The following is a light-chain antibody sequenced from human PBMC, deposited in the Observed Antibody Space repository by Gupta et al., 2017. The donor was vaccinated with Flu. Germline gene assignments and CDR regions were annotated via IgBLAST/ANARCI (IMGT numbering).Light chain of an antibody. J-gene: IGLJ2*01. Sequence: QSLLTQPPSSSGTPGQKISISCSGSSSDIGTNFVYWYQQLPGTAPKLLIQRNNQRPSGVPDRFSASKSGTSASLVISGLRSEDGADYYCAAWDESLGGQVVFGGGTKLTVL. CDR1: SSDIGTNF. V-gene: IGLV1-47*01. CDR2: RNN. CDR3: AAWDESLGGQVV.